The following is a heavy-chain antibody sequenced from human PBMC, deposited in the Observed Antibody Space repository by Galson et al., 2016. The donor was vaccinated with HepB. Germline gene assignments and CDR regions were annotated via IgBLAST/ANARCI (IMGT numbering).Heavy chain of an antibody. D-gene: IGHD2-2*01. V-gene: IGHV3-7*03. J-gene: IGHJ6*02. Sequence: SLRLSCAASGFTFKKYWMTWVRQAPGKGLEWVANINQDRTEKHYVDSVKGRFTISRDNAENSLYLRMNSLGGEDTAVYYCARDRRYCASTTCPLQYYGMDVWGQGTTVTVSS. CDR1: GFTFKKYW. CDR3: ARDRRYCASTTCPLQYYGMDV. CDR2: INQDRTEK.